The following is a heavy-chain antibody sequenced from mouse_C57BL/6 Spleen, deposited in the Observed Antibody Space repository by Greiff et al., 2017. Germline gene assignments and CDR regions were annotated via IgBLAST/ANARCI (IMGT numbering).Heavy chain of an antibody. CDR1: GYAFSSYW. J-gene: IGHJ4*01. V-gene: IGHV1-80*01. CDR3: ARGNYGYDVGAMDY. CDR2: IYPGDGDT. Sequence: VQLQQSGAELVKPGASVKISCKASGYAFSSYWMNWVKQRPGKGLEWIGQIYPGDGDTNYNGKFKGKATLTADKSSSTAYMQLSSLTSEDSAVYFCARGNYGYDVGAMDYWGQGTSVTVSS. D-gene: IGHD2-2*01.